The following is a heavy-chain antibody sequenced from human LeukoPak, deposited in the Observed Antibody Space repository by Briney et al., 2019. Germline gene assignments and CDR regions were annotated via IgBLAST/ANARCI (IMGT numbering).Heavy chain of an antibody. J-gene: IGHJ4*02. V-gene: IGHV4-39*01. CDR2: IYYSGST. CDR3: ATSVVTAFYDY. D-gene: IGHD2-15*01. CDR1: GGSISSSSYY. Sequence: SETLSLTCTVSGGSISSSSYYWSWIRQPPGKGLEWIGSIYYSGSTYYNPSLKSRVTISVDTSKNQFSLKLSSVTAADTAVYYCATSVVTAFYDYWGQGTLVTVSS.